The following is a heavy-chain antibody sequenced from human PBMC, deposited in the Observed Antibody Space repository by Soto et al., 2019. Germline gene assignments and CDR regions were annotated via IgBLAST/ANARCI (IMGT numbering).Heavy chain of an antibody. V-gene: IGHV3-13*01. J-gene: IGHJ4*02. Sequence: GGSLRLSCEASGFTFSGFDMHWVRQPTGKGLEWVSSIGTAGDTYYAVSVKGRFAISRDNAKNSLSLQMNSLRAGDMAVYFCAKSQEIGTHFFDSWGQGTQVTVSS. CDR3: AKSQEIGTHFFDS. CDR1: GFTFSGFD. D-gene: IGHD6-13*01. CDR2: IGTAGDT.